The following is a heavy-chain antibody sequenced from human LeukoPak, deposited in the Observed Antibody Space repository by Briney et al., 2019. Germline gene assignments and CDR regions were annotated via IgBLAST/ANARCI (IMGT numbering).Heavy chain of an antibody. D-gene: IGHD3-22*01. Sequence: GGSLRLSCAASGFTFSSYAMHWVRQAPGKGLEWVAVISYDGSNKYYADSVKGRFTISRDNSKNTLYLQMNSLRAEDTAVYYCAKEVGDYYDSSGYYLLYFDYWGQGTLVTVSS. CDR2: ISYDGSNK. J-gene: IGHJ4*02. CDR1: GFTFSSYA. V-gene: IGHV3-30-3*01. CDR3: AKEVGDYYDSSGYYLLYFDY.